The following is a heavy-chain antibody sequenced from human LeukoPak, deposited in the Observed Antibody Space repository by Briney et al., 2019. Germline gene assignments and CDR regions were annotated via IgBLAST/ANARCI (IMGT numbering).Heavy chain of an antibody. CDR3: ARDYHWHYDYYYYMDV. Sequence: GASVKVSCKASGYTFTSYDINWVRQAPGQGLEWMGWISAYNGNTNYAQKLQGRVTMTTDTSTSTAHMELRSLRSDDTAVYYCARDYHWHYDYYYYMDVWCKGTTVTVFS. CDR1: GYTFTSYD. J-gene: IGHJ6*03. V-gene: IGHV1-18*01. CDR2: ISAYNGNT. D-gene: IGHD1-20*01.